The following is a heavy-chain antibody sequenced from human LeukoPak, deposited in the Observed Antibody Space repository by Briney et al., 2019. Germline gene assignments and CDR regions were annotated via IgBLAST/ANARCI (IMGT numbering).Heavy chain of an antibody. V-gene: IGHV6-1*01. CDR3: ARYTSAWYLDY. CDR2: TYHRSQWCS. J-gene: IGHJ4*02. Sequence: SQTLSLTCAISGDSVSSNSAAWNWIRQSPSRGLEWLGGTYHRSQWCSDYGPSVRGRITINPDTSKNHFSLQLTSVTPDDTAVHYCARYTSAWYLDYWGQGTLVTVSS. CDR1: GDSVSSNSAA. D-gene: IGHD6-13*01.